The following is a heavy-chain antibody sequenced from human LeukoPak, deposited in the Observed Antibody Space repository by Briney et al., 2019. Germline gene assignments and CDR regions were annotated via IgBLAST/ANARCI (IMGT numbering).Heavy chain of an antibody. V-gene: IGHV4-59*01. CDR1: GGSISSYY. J-gene: IGHJ6*03. CDR3: ARGAIHYYYYYMDV. CDR2: IYYSGST. Sequence: SETLSLTCTVSGGSISSYYWSWIRQPPGKGLEWIGYIYYSGSTNYNPSLKSRVTISVDTSKNQFSLKLKSVTAADTAVYYCARGAIHYYYYYMDVWGKGTTVTISS.